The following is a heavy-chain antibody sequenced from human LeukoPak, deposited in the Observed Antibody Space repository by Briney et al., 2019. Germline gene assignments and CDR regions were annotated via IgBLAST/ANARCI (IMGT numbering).Heavy chain of an antibody. CDR1: GFTFSSYW. CDR2: ISSSSSYI. CDR3: ASSVIGSGSYPDY. D-gene: IGHD3-10*01. V-gene: IGHV3-21*01. J-gene: IGHJ4*02. Sequence: GGSLRLSCAASGFTFSSYWMHWVRQAPGKGLEWVSSISSSSSYIYYADSVKGRFTISRDNAKNSLYLQMNSLRAEDTAVYYCASSVIGSGSYPDYWGQGTLVTVSS.